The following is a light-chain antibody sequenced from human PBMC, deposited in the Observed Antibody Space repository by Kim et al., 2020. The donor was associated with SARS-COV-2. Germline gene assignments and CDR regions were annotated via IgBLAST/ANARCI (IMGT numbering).Light chain of an antibody. CDR2: DVT. CDR3: NSYTSSSTGV. J-gene: IGLJ3*02. Sequence: GQSITISCTGTSSDVGGYNYVSWYQQHPGKAPKLLIYDVTKRPSGVSNRFSGSKSGNTASLTISGLQAEDEADYYCNSYTSSSTGVFGGGTQLTVL. CDR1: SSDVGGYNY. V-gene: IGLV2-14*04.